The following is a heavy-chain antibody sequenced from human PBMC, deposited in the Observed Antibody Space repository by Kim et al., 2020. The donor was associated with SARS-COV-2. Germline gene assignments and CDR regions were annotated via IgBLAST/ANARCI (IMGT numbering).Heavy chain of an antibody. CDR3: AGYSEGQGGRGY. D-gene: IGHD3-9*01. CDR1: GGSLSNIH. CDR2: ICDSGST. V-gene: IGHV4-59*03. J-gene: IGHJ4*02. Sequence: SETLSLTCTVSGGSLSNIHWSWIRQPPGKGLEWIGYICDSGSTKYNPSLNSRVTISIDTSRSQFSLELTSVTTADTAVYFCAGYSEGQGGRGYWGQGTLVIVSS.